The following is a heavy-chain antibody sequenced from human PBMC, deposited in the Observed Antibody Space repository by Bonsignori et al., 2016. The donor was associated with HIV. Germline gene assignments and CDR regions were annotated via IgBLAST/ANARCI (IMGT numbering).Heavy chain of an antibody. D-gene: IGHD3-3*01. CDR1: GGSISSYY. Sequence: SETLSLTCTVSGGSISSYYWSWIRQPAGKGLEWIGRIYTSGSTNYNPSLKSRVTMSVDTSKNQFSLKLSSVTAANTAVYYCARDTIFGGRNAFDIWGQGTMVTVSS. V-gene: IGHV4-4*07. CDR2: IYTSGST. J-gene: IGHJ3*02. CDR3: ARDTIFGGRNAFDI.